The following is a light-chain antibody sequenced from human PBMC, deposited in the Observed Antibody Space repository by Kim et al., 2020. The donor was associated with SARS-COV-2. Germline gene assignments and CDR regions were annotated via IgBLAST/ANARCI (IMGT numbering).Light chain of an antibody. V-gene: IGLV3-19*01. CDR2: GKY. J-gene: IGLJ3*02. CDR3: NSRDSSGDHVV. Sequence: SSELTQDPAVSVALGQTVRLTCQGDSLRNYYATWYQQRPGQAPVLVLFGKYNRPSGIPDRFSGSGSGNTASLTITGAQAEDEADYYFNSRDSSGDHVVFGGGTQLTVL. CDR1: SLRNYY.